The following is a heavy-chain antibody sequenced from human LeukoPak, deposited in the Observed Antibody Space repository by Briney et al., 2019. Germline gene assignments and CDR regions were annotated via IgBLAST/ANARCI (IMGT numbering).Heavy chain of an antibody. V-gene: IGHV3-30*01. CDR3: SRDAAGPRT. J-gene: IGHJ5*02. CDR1: GFTFSSYA. D-gene: IGHD6-13*01. Sequence: QSGGSLRLSCAASGFTFSSYAMHWVRQAPGKGLEWVAVVSYDGSNKYYADSVKGRFTISRDNSKNTQYLQMNSLRAEDTAVYYCSRDAAGPRTWGQGILVTVSS. CDR2: VSYDGSNK.